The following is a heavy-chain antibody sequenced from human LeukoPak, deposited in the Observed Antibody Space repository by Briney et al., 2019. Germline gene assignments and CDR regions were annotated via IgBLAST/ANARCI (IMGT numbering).Heavy chain of an antibody. CDR1: GGSFSGYY. J-gene: IGHJ4*02. Sequence: SETLSLTCAVYGGSFSGYYWSWIRQPPGKGLEWVGEINHSGSTNYNPSLKSRVTISVDTAKNQFSLKLSSVTAADTDVYSCARGTAMVTLFNFGGLTPMKYFDYWGQGTLVTVSS. CDR2: INHSGST. V-gene: IGHV4-34*01. D-gene: IGHD5-18*01. CDR3: ARGTAMVTLFNFGGLTPMKYFDY.